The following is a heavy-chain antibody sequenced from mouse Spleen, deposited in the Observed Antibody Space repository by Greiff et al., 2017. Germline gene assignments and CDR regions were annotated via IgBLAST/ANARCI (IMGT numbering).Heavy chain of an antibody. V-gene: IGHV1-63*01. Sequence: VKLMESGAELVRPGTSVKMSCKASGYTFTNYWIGWAKQRPGHGLEWIGDIYPGGGYTNYNEKFKGKATLTADKSSSTAYMQFSSLTSEDSAIYYCAREGDRYDGYFDVWGAGTTVTVSS. J-gene: IGHJ1*01. D-gene: IGHD2-14*01. CDR1: GYTFTNYW. CDR3: AREGDRYDGYFDV. CDR2: IYPGGGYT.